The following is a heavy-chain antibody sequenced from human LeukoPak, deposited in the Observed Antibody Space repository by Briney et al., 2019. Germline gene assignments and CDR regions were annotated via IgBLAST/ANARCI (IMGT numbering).Heavy chain of an antibody. CDR1: GGSISSYY. V-gene: IGHV4-4*07. CDR2: IYTSGST. J-gene: IGHJ5*02. CDR3: ARDRPPLRYCSSTSCYWGENWFDP. D-gene: IGHD2-2*01. Sequence: SETLSLTCTDSGGSISSYYWSWIRQPAGKGLEWIGRIYTSGSTNYNPSLKSRVTMSVDTSKNQFSLKLSSVTAADTAVYYCARDRPPLRYCSSTSCYWGENWFDPWGQGTLVTVSS.